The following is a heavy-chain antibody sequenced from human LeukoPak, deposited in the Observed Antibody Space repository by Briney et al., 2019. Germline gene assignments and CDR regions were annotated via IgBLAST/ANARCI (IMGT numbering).Heavy chain of an antibody. CDR1: GGSFSGYY. CDR2: INHSGST. D-gene: IGHD6-19*01. V-gene: IGHV4-34*01. Sequence: SETLSLTCAVYGGSFSGYYWSWIRQPPGKGLEWIGEINHSGSTNYNPSLKSRVTISVDTSKNQFSLKLSSVTAADTAVYYCARDSVDSSGRYYFDYWGQGTLVTVSS. CDR3: ARDSVDSSGRYYFDY. J-gene: IGHJ4*02.